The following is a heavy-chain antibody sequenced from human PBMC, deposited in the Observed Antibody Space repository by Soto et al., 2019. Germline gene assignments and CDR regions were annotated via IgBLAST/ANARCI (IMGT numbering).Heavy chain of an antibody. V-gene: IGHV3-48*01. CDR1: GFTFSSYS. D-gene: IGHD2-15*01. CDR3: AREIDNYCSGGSCYPTYYFDY. CDR2: ISSSSSTI. J-gene: IGHJ4*02. Sequence: GGSLRLSCAASGFTFSSYSMNWVRQAPGKGLEWVSYISSSSSTIYYADSVKGRFTISRDNAKNSLYLQMNSLRAEDTVVYYCAREIDNYCSGGSCYPTYYFDYWGQGTLVTVSS.